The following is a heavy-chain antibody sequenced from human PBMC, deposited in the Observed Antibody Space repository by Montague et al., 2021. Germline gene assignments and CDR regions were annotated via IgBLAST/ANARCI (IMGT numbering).Heavy chain of an antibody. CDR2: MFYGGAT. CDR3: AKQDYFVSGTSYKGLDP. Sequence: SETLSLTCTVSSGSIFHAHWSWVRQPPGKGLEWLGSMFYGGATSNNPSLKSRVTMSIDTSTNQFSLKLSVVTAADTAVYYCAKQDYFVSGTSYKGLDPWGEGILVTVSS. J-gene: IGHJ5*02. D-gene: IGHD3-10*01. CDR1: SGSIFHAH. V-gene: IGHV4-59*08.